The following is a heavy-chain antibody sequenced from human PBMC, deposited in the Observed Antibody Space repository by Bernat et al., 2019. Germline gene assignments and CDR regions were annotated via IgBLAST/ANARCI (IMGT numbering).Heavy chain of an antibody. CDR2: INHSGST. V-gene: IGHV4-34*01. Sequence: HVPLQQWGAGLLKPSETLSLTSALYGGSFSGYYWSWIRQPPGQGLEWIGEINHSGSTNYHPSLKIRVTISVDTSKNQCSLKLSSVTAADTAVYYCARDSSMPMDVGGQETTVTV. CDR1: GGSFSGYY. J-gene: IGHJ6*02. D-gene: IGHD2/OR15-2a*01. CDR3: ARDSSMPMDV.